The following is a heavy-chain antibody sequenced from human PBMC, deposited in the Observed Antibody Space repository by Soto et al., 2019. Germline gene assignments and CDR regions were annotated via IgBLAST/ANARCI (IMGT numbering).Heavy chain of an antibody. J-gene: IGHJ6*02. Sequence: QVQLVQSGAEVKKPGSSVKVSCKASGNTFSKYAISWVRQAPGQGLEWMGGLIPILGTAKYAQKFQGRVTITADESTRTAYRELSSVRFADTAVYYCARDSHDYIWGSYRNGMDVWGQGTTVSVSS. CDR1: GNTFSKYA. V-gene: IGHV1-69*01. D-gene: IGHD3-16*02. CDR2: LIPILGTA. CDR3: ARDSHDYIWGSYRNGMDV.